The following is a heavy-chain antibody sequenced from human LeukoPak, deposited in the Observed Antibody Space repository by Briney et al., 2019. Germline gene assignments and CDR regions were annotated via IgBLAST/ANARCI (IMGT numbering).Heavy chain of an antibody. CDR3: AKKVAGSYSLDL. Sequence: GGSLRLSCAASGFTFTSYAMSWVRQAPGKGLEWVSAITSSGGSTYYADSVKGRFTISRDNSKNTLDLQMNGLRGEDTAVYYCAKKVAGSYSLDLWGQGTLVTVSS. CDR2: ITSSGGST. D-gene: IGHD3-10*01. V-gene: IGHV3-23*01. CDR1: GFTFTSYA. J-gene: IGHJ5*02.